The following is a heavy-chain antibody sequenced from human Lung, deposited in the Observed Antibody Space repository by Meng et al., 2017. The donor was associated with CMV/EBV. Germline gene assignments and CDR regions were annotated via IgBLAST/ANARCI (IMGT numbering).Heavy chain of an antibody. V-gene: IGHV3-21*01. D-gene: IGHD3-3*01. Sequence: GESLKISCAASGFTFSRYSMNWVRQAPGKGLEWVSTIRSSSRYIYYTDSVKGRFTISTDNAKTSQYLQMNSLRAEDTAVYYCAREREELITTVGVATSSRYGMDVWGQGXTVTVSS. CDR1: GFTFSRYS. CDR3: AREREELITTVGVATSSRYGMDV. CDR2: IRSSSRYI. J-gene: IGHJ6*02.